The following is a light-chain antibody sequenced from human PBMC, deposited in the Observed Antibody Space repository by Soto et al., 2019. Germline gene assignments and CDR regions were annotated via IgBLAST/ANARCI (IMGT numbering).Light chain of an antibody. V-gene: IGLV4-69*01. CDR3: QAWGSGIQV. CDR1: SGHSSYA. J-gene: IGLJ2*01. CDR2: LNSDGSH. Sequence: QLVLTQSPSASASLGASVKLTCTLSSGHSSYAIAWHQQQPEKGPRFLMKLNSDGSHRKGDGIPDRFSVSSSGSERYLTIAGLQSEDEADYYCQAWGSGIQVFGGGTKLT.